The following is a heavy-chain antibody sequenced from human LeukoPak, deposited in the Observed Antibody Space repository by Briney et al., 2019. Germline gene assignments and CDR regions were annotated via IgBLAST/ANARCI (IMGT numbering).Heavy chain of an antibody. Sequence: GGSLRLSCAASGFTFSSYAMHWVRQAPGKGLEWVAVISYDGSNKYYADSVKGRFTISRDNSKNTLYLQMNSLRAEDTAVYYCAREPPEAYYYDSSGYSDDAFDIWGQGTMVTVSS. V-gene: IGHV3-30*04. D-gene: IGHD3-22*01. CDR3: AREPPEAYYYDSSGYSDDAFDI. CDR1: GFTFSSYA. CDR2: ISYDGSNK. J-gene: IGHJ3*02.